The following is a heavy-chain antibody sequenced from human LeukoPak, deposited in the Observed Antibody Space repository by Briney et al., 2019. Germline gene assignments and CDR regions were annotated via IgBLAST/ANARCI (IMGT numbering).Heavy chain of an antibody. V-gene: IGHV4-59*01. CDR1: GGSISSYY. D-gene: IGHD2-2*01. CDR2: IYYSGST. Sequence: SETLSLTCTVSGGSISSYYWSWIRQPPGKGLEWLGYIYYSGSTNYNPSLKSRVTISVDTSKNQFSLKLSSVTAADTAVYYCARDPRDCSSTSCYDYWGQGTLVTVSS. J-gene: IGHJ4*02. CDR3: ARDPRDCSSTSCYDY.